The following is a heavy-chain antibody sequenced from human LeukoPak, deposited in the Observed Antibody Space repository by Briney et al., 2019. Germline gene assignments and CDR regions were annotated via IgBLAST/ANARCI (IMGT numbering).Heavy chain of an antibody. CDR3: ARSGRLGGYSYEYYMDV. V-gene: IGHV4-59*08. D-gene: IGHD5-18*01. CDR1: GGPISSYY. Sequence: SETLSLTCTVSGGPISSYYWSWIRQPPGKGLEWIGYIYYSGSTNYNPSLKSRVTISVDTSKNQYSLKLSSVTAADTAVYYCARSGRLGGYSYEYYMDVWGKGTTVTVSS. J-gene: IGHJ6*03. CDR2: IYYSGST.